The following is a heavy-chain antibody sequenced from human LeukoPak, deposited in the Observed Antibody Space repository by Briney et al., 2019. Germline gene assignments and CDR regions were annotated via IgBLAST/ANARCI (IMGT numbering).Heavy chain of an antibody. V-gene: IGHV1-18*01. CDR3: ARGYSSGYYPVLDY. Sequence: GESRKISCKASGYTFTSYGISWVRQAPGQGLEWMGWISAYNGNTNYAQKLQGRVTMTTDTSTSTAYMELRSLRSDDTAVYYCARGYSSGYYPVLDYWGQGTLVTVSS. CDR1: GYTFTSYG. D-gene: IGHD3-22*01. J-gene: IGHJ4*02. CDR2: ISAYNGNT.